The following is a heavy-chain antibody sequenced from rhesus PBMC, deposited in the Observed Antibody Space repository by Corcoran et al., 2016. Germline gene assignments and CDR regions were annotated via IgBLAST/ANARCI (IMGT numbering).Heavy chain of an antibody. V-gene: IGHV4-127*01. J-gene: IGHJ4*01. CDR1: GYSISSGYG. CDR2: VGGSSGIT. CDR3: ARDPSGSSYYFDY. Sequence: QVQLQESGPGLVKPSETLSLTCAVSGYSISSGYGWSWIRQPPGKGMEWIGYVGGSSGITNYKPSRNRRVTISKDTSKNQFSRKLSAVTAADTAVYDCARDPSGSSYYFDYWGQGVLVTVSS. D-gene: IGHD4-29*01.